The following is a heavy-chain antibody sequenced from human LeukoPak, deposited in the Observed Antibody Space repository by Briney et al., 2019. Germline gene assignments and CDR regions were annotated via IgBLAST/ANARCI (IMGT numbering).Heavy chain of an antibody. CDR2: IRGSSSAK. CDR3: ARDRDWSFDY. V-gene: IGHV3-48*04. J-gene: IGHJ4*02. CDR1: GFAFSEYP. Sequence: RGSLRLSCAASGFAFSEYPMNWVRQAPGKGLEWVSNIRGSSSAKNYADSVKGRFTISRDNAKNSLYLEMSSLRAEDTAVYYCARDRDWSFDYWGQGTLVTVSS. D-gene: IGHD3-9*01.